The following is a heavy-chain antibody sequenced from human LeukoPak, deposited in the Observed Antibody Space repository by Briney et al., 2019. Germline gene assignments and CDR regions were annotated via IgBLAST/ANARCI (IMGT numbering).Heavy chain of an antibody. J-gene: IGHJ3*02. CDR3: ARGGSIWRYWAIASSTTGTTGSDAFDI. CDR1: GYTFTRYD. D-gene: IGHD1-1*01. CDR2: MNPNSGNT. Sequence: ASLKVSCKASGYTFTRYDINWVRQATGQALEWMGWMNPNSGNTGYAQKFQGGVTMTRSTPIRTAYIERSSLRSEDTAVYYCARGGSIWRYWAIASSTTGTTGSDAFDIWGQGTMVTVSS. V-gene: IGHV1-8*02.